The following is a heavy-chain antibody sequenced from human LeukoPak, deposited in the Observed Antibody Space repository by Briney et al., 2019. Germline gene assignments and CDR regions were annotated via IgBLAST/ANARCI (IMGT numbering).Heavy chain of an antibody. CDR1: GYTFTGYD. D-gene: IGHD1-1*01. Sequence: ASVKVSCKASGYTFTGYDIYWVRQATGQRLEWMGWISPNTGDTGYEEKFQGRIALTRDTSINTSYMKLNSLTSADTAVYYCARIKWAGTFSYWGQGSLVTVSS. J-gene: IGHJ4*02. CDR3: ARIKWAGTFSY. CDR2: ISPNTGDT. V-gene: IGHV1-8*02.